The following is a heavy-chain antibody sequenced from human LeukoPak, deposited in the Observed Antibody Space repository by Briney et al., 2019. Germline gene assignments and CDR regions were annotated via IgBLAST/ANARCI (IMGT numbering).Heavy chain of an antibody. CDR1: GYTFTGYY. CDR3: ARDSGSYYDSSGLDY. Sequence: GASVKVSCKASGYTFTGYYMHWVRQAPGQGLEWMGGIIPIFGTANYAQKFQGRVTITADESTSTAYMELSSLRSEDTAVYYCARDSGSYYDSSGLDYWGQGTLVTVSS. V-gene: IGHV1-69*13. J-gene: IGHJ4*02. D-gene: IGHD3-22*01. CDR2: IIPIFGTA.